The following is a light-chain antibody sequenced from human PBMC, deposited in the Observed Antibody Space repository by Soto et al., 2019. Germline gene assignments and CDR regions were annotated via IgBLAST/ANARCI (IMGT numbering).Light chain of an antibody. CDR2: SNY. CDR3: AAWDDSLHGVV. CDR1: RSNIGSNT. J-gene: IGLJ2*01. V-gene: IGLV1-44*01. Sequence: QSVLTQPPSASETPGQRVTISCSGSRSNIGSNTVNWYQQLPGTAPKLLIYSNYERPSGVPDRFSGSKSGASASLAISGLQSEDEADYYCAAWDDSLHGVVFGGGTKLTVL.